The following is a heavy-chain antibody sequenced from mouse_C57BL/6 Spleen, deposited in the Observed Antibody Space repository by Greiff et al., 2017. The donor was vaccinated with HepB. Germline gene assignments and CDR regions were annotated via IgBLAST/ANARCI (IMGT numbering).Heavy chain of an antibody. J-gene: IGHJ3*01. V-gene: IGHV3-6*01. Sequence: ESGPGLVKPSQSLSLTCSVTGYSITSGYYWNWIRQFPGNKLEWMGYISYDGSNNYNPSLKNRISITRDTSKNQFFLKLNSVTTEDTATYYCARDSDSSGYVAYWGQGTLVTVSA. CDR1: GYSITSGYY. D-gene: IGHD3-2*02. CDR3: ARDSDSSGYVAY. CDR2: ISYDGSN.